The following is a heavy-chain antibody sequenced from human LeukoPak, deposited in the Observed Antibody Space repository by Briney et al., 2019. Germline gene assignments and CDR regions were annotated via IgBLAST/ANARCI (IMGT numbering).Heavy chain of an antibody. CDR3: PTIRGDTRSWPFDY. CDR2: IKSKTDGGTT. J-gene: IGHJ4*02. Sequence: GGSLRLSCAASGFTFSNAWMSWVRQAPGKGLEWVGRIKSKTDGGTTDYAAPVKGRFTISRDDSKNTLYLQMNSLKSEDTAVYYCPTIRGDTRSWPFDYWGQGALVTVSS. D-gene: IGHD2-2*01. CDR1: GFTFSNAW. V-gene: IGHV3-15*01.